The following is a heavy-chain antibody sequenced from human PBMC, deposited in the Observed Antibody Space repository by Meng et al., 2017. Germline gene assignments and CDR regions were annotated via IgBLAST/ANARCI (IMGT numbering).Heavy chain of an antibody. D-gene: IGHD6-19*01. J-gene: IGHJ4*02. CDR1: GFSVTTSY. Sequence: EVQLAETGGGLIQPGGFRRLSCTASGFSVTTSYMSWVRQAPGKGLEWVSVIYSGGSTYYADSVKGRFSISRDNSKNTLYLQMNSLRAEDTAVYFCARDSSSGWYHNYWGQGTLVTVSS. CDR2: IYSGGST. CDR3: ARDSSSGWYHNY. V-gene: IGHV3-53*02.